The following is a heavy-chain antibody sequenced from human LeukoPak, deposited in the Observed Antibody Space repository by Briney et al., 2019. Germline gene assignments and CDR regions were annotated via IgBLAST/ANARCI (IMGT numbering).Heavy chain of an antibody. CDR1: GYTFTIFY. J-gene: IGHJ4*02. Sequence: ASVKVSCKASGYTFTIFYIQWVRRAPAQGREGVVIINPRGGSTTYAQKFQGRVTMTRDMSKHRLYVEGNGLRTEDTAVYYCARAHYYDSSGYYRLWGQGTLVTVSS. CDR2: INPRGGST. D-gene: IGHD3-22*01. CDR3: ARAHYYDSSGYYRL. V-gene: IGHV1-46*01.